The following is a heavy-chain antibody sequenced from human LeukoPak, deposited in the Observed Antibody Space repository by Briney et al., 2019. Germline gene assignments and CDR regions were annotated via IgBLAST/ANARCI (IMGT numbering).Heavy chain of an antibody. CDR1: GFTFSRYW. CDR3: ARSADPQGYYYYGMDV. CDR2: INTDGSII. J-gene: IGHJ6*02. V-gene: IGHV3-74*01. Sequence: GGSLRLSCAASGFTFSRYWMYWARQVPGRGLVWVSRINTDGSIIDYADSVKGRLTISRDNTKNTLYLQMNSLRAEDTAVYYCARSADPQGYYYYGMDVWGQGTTVTVSS.